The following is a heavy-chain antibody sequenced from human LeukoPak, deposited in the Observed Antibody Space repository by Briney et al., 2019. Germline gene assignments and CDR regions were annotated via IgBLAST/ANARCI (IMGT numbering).Heavy chain of an antibody. D-gene: IGHD7-27*01. J-gene: IGHJ3*02. CDR2: INHSGST. V-gene: IGHV4-34*01. CDR3: AREALTGDAAFDI. CDR1: GGSFSGYY. Sequence: SETLSLTCAVYGGSFSGYYWSWIRQPPGKGLEWIGEINHSGSTNYNPSLKSRVTISVDTSKNQFSLKLSSVTAADTAVYYCAREALTGDAAFDIWGQGTMVTVSS.